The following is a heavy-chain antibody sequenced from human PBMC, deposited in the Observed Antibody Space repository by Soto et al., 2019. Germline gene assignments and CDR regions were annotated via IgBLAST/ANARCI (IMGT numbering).Heavy chain of an antibody. CDR2: IIPIFGTA. D-gene: IGHD3-22*01. CDR3: ASSYYYDSGGPEWGY. Sequence: ASVHVSCKASGGTFSSYAISWVRQAPGQGLEWMGGIIPIFGTANYAQKFQGRVKITADKSTSTAYMELSSLRSEDTAVYYCASSYYYDSGGPEWGYWGQGTLVTVSS. J-gene: IGHJ4*02. CDR1: GGTFSSYA. V-gene: IGHV1-69*06.